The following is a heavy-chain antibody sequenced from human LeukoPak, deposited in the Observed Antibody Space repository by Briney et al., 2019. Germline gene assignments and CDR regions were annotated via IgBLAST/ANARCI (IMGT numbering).Heavy chain of an antibody. CDR1: GGSISSSSHY. V-gene: IGHV4-39*01. Sequence: SETLSLTCTVSGGSISSSSHYWGWIRQPPGKGLEWIGSIYYSGSTYYNPSLKSRVTISVDTSKNQFSLKLSSVTAADTAVYYCASNVRDWYYYDSSGPAGFDYWGQGTLVTVSS. D-gene: IGHD3-22*01. CDR3: ASNVRDWYYYDSSGPAGFDY. J-gene: IGHJ4*02. CDR2: IYYSGST.